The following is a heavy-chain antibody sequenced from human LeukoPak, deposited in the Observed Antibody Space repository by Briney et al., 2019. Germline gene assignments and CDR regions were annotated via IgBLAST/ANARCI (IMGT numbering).Heavy chain of an antibody. CDR3: AREGYCGGDCSYYFDY. V-gene: IGHV3-30-3*01. Sequence: GGSLRLSCAASGFTFSSYAMHWVRQAPGKGLEWVAVISYDGSNKYYADSVKGRFTISRDNSKNTLYLQMNSLRAEDTAVYYCAREGYCGGDCSYYFDYWGQGTLVTVSS. J-gene: IGHJ4*02. D-gene: IGHD2-21*02. CDR1: GFTFSSYA. CDR2: ISYDGSNK.